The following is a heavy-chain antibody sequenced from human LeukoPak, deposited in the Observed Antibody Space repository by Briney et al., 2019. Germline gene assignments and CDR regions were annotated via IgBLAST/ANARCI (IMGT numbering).Heavy chain of an antibody. J-gene: IGHJ4*02. Sequence: GGSLRLSCAASGFTFSSYVMHWVRQAPGKGLEWVAVISYDGTNKYYADSVKGRFTISRDNSKNTLYLQMNSLRAEDTAVYYCARDPLGTRPGFDYWGQGTLVTVSS. CDR2: ISYDGTNK. V-gene: IGHV3-30-3*01. CDR1: GFTFSSYV. CDR3: ARDPLGTRPGFDY. D-gene: IGHD1-1*01.